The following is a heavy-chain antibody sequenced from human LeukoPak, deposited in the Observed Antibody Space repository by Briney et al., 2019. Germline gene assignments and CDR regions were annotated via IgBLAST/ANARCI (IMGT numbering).Heavy chain of an antibody. CDR2: IYDSGST. Sequence: SETLSLTCTVSGGSIRSSYYYWGWIRQPPGKGLEWIGSIYDSGSTYYNPSLKSRVTISVDTSKNQFSLKLSSVTAADTAVYYCAIIAARPLGLNDYWGQGTLVTVSS. V-gene: IGHV4-39*01. CDR1: GGSIRSSYYY. D-gene: IGHD6-6*01. J-gene: IGHJ4*02. CDR3: AIIAARPLGLNDY.